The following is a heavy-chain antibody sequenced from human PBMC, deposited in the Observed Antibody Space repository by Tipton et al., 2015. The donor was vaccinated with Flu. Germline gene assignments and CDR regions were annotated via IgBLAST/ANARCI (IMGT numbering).Heavy chain of an antibody. CDR2: IYPSGTT. J-gene: IGHJ4*02. CDR1: SGSIRSTNYF. Sequence: LRLSCVVSSGSIRSTNYFCAWIRQPPGKRLELIGSIYPSGTTYYNPSLKSRVTISVDTSKSQFSLKLRSVTAADTAVYYCARLSYYDVDLKNFYFDYWGQGALVTVSS. CDR3: ARLSYYDVDLKNFYFDY. V-gene: IGHV4-39*01. D-gene: IGHD3-10*02.